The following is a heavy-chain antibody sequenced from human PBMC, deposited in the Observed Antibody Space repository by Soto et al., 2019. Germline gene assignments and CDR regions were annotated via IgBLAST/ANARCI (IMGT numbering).Heavy chain of an antibody. D-gene: IGHD2-15*01. Sequence: QVQLVQSGAEVKKPGSSVKVSCKASGGTFNSNTISWVRQAPGQGLEWMGRIIPILGVANYAQKFQGRVTITADKSTTTVYMGLSSLRSEATAVYYCASQGGCYHFCGMDVWGQGTTVTVSS. CDR2: IIPILGVA. CDR1: GGTFNSNT. CDR3: ASQGGCYHFCGMDV. V-gene: IGHV1-69*02. J-gene: IGHJ6*02.